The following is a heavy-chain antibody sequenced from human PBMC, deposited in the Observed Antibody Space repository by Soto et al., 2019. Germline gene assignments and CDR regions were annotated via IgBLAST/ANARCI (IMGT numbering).Heavy chain of an antibody. CDR3: ARDSHYYDSSGYHLDAFDI. CDR2: ISSSSYI. CDR1: GFTFSSYS. Sequence: GGSLRLSCAASGFTFSSYSMNWVRQAPGKGLEWVSSISSSSYIYYADSVKGRFTISRDNAKNSLYLQMNSLRAEDTAVYYCARDSHYYDSSGYHLDAFDIWGQGTMVTVSS. V-gene: IGHV3-21*01. J-gene: IGHJ3*02. D-gene: IGHD3-22*01.